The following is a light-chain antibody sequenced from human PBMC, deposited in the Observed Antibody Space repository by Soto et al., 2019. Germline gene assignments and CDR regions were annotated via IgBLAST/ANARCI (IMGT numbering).Light chain of an antibody. Sequence: EIVMTQSPATLSVSPGERATLSCRASQSVSSNLAWYQHKPGQAPRLPIYGASTRATGIPARFSGSGSGTEFTLTISSLQSEDFAVYYCQQYNIWPLTFGGGTKVEIK. V-gene: IGKV3-15*01. J-gene: IGKJ4*01. CDR3: QQYNIWPLT. CDR1: QSVSSN. CDR2: GAS.